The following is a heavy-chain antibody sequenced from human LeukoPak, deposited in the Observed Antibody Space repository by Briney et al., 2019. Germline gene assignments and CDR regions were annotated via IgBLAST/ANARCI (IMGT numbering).Heavy chain of an antibody. Sequence: PSETLSLTCTVSGGSISSGSYYWSWIRQPPGKGLEWIGEINHSGSTYYNPSLKSRVTISVDTSKNQFSLKLSSVTAADTAVYYCAGAKRPGYSGGWYPPSLYNCFDPWGQGTLVTVSS. D-gene: IGHD6-19*01. V-gene: IGHV4-39*07. J-gene: IGHJ5*02. CDR1: GGSISSGSYY. CDR2: INHSGST. CDR3: AGAKRPGYSGGWYPPSLYNCFDP.